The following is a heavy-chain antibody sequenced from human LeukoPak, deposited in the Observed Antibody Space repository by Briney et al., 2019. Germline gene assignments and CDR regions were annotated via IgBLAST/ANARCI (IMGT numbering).Heavy chain of an antibody. D-gene: IGHD2-15*01. J-gene: IGHJ3*02. CDR1: GGSISSSSYY. CDR3: ARDQGGRLGYCSGGSCYHNDAFDI. Sequence: SETLSLTCTVSGGSISSSSYYWGWIRQPPGKGLEWIGSIYYSGSTYYNPSLKSRVTISVDTSKNQFSLKLSSVTAADTAVYYCARDQGGRLGYCSGGSCYHNDAFDIWGQGTMVTVSS. V-gene: IGHV4-39*07. CDR2: IYYSGST.